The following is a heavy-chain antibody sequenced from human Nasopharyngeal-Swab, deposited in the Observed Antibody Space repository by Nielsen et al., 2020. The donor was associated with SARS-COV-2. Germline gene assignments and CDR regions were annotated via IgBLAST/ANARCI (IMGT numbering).Heavy chain of an antibody. CDR3: ARDGMGDLIGYCSSTSCYPDY. V-gene: IGHV3-30*03. Sequence: GESLKISCAASGFTFSSYGMHWVRQAPGKGLEWVAVISYDGSNKYYADSVKGRFTISRDNSKNTLYLQMNSLRAEDTAVYYCARDGMGDLIGYCSSTSCYPDYWGQGTLVTVSS. CDR2: ISYDGSNK. D-gene: IGHD2-2*01. J-gene: IGHJ4*02. CDR1: GFTFSSYG.